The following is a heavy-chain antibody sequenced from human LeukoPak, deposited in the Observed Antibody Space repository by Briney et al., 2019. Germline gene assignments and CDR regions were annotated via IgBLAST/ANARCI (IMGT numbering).Heavy chain of an antibody. D-gene: IGHD3-3*01. Sequence: SETLSLTCSVSGGSIGSSAYYWGWVRQPPVKGLEWIGSIYYSGSTYYNPSLKSRVTISVDTSKNQFSLKLSSLTAADTAVYYCATIVAGGYYSHYDYWGQGTLVTVSS. CDR3: ATIVAGGYYSHYDY. CDR2: IYYSGST. CDR1: GGSIGSSAYY. J-gene: IGHJ4*02. V-gene: IGHV4-39*07.